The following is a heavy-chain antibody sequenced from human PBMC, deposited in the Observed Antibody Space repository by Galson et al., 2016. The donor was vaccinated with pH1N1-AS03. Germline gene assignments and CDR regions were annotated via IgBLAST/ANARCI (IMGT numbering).Heavy chain of an antibody. J-gene: IGHJ4*02. D-gene: IGHD1-26*01. CDR1: GYTFTSYD. Sequence: SVKVSCKASGYTFTSYDINWVRQSTGRGLEWMGWISAHNGYTKYAQKLQGRVTMTTDTSTSTAYMELRSLRSDDTAVCYCARAAGELLSSSDYWGQGTLVTVSS. CDR2: ISAHNGYT. V-gene: IGHV1-18*01. CDR3: ARAAGELLSSSDY.